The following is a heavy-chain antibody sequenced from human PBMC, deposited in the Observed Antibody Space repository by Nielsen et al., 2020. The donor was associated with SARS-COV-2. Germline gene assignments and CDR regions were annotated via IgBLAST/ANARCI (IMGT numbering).Heavy chain of an antibody. Sequence: SETLSLTCTVSGGSISSDGYYWSWIRQPPGKGLEWIGYIYYSGSTNYNPSLKSRVTISVDTSKNQFSLKLSSVTAADTAVYYCARGDSRDGYNGYYYYMDVWGKGTTVTVSS. V-gene: IGHV4-61*08. D-gene: IGHD5-24*01. J-gene: IGHJ6*03. CDR1: GGSISSDGYY. CDR3: ARGDSRDGYNGYYYYMDV. CDR2: IYYSGST.